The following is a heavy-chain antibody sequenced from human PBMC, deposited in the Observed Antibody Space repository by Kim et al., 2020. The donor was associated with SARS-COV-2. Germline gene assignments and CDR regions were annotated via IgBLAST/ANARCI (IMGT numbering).Heavy chain of an antibody. CDR3: ARRWLFGATDAFDI. Sequence: AQKFQGRVTITADKSTSTAYMELSSLRSEDTAVYYCARRWLFGATDAFDIWGQGTMVTVSS. V-gene: IGHV1-69*02. D-gene: IGHD3-22*01. J-gene: IGHJ3*02.